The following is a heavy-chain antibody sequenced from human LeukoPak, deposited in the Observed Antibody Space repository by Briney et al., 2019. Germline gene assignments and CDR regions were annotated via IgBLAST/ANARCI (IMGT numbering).Heavy chain of an antibody. Sequence: GGSLRLSCAASGFTFSDYYMSWIRQAPGKGLEWVSYISSGGSTIYYADSVKGRFTISRDNAKNSLYLQMNSLRAKDTAVYYCASSYYDTSGYYYPLTDYWGQGTLVTVSS. V-gene: IGHV3-11*04. CDR1: GFTFSDYY. CDR2: ISSGGSTI. CDR3: ASSYYDTSGYYYPLTDY. D-gene: IGHD3-22*01. J-gene: IGHJ4*02.